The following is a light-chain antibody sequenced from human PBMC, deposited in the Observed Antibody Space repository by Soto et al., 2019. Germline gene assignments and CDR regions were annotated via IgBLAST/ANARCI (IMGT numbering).Light chain of an antibody. CDR2: GAS. J-gene: IGKJ3*01. CDR1: QSVSSSY. CDR3: QQYCSSPL. V-gene: IGKV3-20*01. Sequence: EIVLTQSPGTLSLSPGERATLSGRASQSVSSSYLAWYQQKPGQAPRLLIYGASSRATGIPDRFSGSGSGTDFTLTISRLEPEDFAVYYCQQYCSSPLFGPGTKVDIK.